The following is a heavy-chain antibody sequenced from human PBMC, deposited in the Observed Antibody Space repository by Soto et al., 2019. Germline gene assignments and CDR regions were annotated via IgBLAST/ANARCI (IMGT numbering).Heavy chain of an antibody. Sequence: LRLSCAASGFTFSSYAMHWVRQAPGKGLEWVAVISYDGSNKYYADSVKGRFTISRDNSKNTLYLQMNSLRAEDTAVYYCARDAARDLRYFDWWSYYYYYGMDVWGQGTTVTVSS. CDR2: ISYDGSNK. CDR3: ARDAARDLRYFDWWSYYYYYGMDV. V-gene: IGHV3-30-3*01. D-gene: IGHD3-9*01. J-gene: IGHJ6*02. CDR1: GFTFSSYA.